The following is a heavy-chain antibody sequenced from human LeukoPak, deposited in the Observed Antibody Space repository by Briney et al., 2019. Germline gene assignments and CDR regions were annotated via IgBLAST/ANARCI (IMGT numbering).Heavy chain of an antibody. V-gene: IGHV3-21*01. CDR1: GFTVSSNY. D-gene: IGHD6-13*01. CDR2: ISSSSSYI. J-gene: IGHJ4*02. Sequence: PGGSLRLSCAASGFTVSSNYMSWVRQAPGKGLEWVSSISSSSSYIYYADSVKGRFTISRDNAKNSLYLQMNSLRAEDTAVYYCARDSRHFDYWGQGTLVTVSS. CDR3: ARDSRHFDY.